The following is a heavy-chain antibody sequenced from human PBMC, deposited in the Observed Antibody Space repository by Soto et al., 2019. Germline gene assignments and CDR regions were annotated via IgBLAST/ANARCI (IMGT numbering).Heavy chain of an antibody. J-gene: IGHJ4*02. CDR3: AKDWVGGSNKYYFEY. D-gene: IGHD1-26*01. CDR1: GFTFRDYG. Sequence: GGSLRLSCVASGFTFRDYGMHWVRQAPGKGLEWVAGISHHGLKEHYADSVKGRFTISRDNSKKTVYLQLNSLRGDDTAVYYCAKDWVGGSNKYYFEYWGQGTLVTVSS. CDR2: ISHHGLKE. V-gene: IGHV3-30*18.